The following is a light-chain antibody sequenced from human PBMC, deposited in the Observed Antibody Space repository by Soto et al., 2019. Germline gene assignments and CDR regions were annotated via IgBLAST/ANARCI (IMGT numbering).Light chain of an antibody. CDR2: AAS. CDR1: QGIRDF. V-gene: IGKV1-9*01. CDR3: QQFNVYPLT. J-gene: IGKJ4*01. Sequence: DIQLTQSPSFLSASVGDRVTITCRASQGIRDFLAWYQQKPGKAPKLLIYAASTLQAGVPTRFSGFASGTEFTVTINNLQPADSATYYCQQFNVYPLTFGGGTKVEIK.